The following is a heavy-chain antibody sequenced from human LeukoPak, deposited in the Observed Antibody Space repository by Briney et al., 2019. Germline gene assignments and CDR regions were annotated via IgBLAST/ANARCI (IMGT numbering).Heavy chain of an antibody. D-gene: IGHD2-2*03. CDR1: GFTFDDYA. Sequence: GRSLGLSCAASGFTFDDYAMHWVRQAPGKGLEWVSGISWNSGSIGYADSVKGRFTISRDNAKNSLYLQMNSLRAEDTALYYCAKGNLGIVVVPAAHAFDYWGQGTLVTVSS. J-gene: IGHJ4*02. CDR2: ISWNSGSI. CDR3: AKGNLGIVVVPAAHAFDY. V-gene: IGHV3-9*01.